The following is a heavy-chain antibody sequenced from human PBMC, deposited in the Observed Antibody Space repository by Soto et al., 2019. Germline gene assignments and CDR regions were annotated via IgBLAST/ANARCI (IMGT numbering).Heavy chain of an antibody. CDR3: AKQQMGVIRALDY. CDR1: GFTFSNYA. D-gene: IGHD1-26*01. V-gene: IGHV3-23*01. J-gene: IGHJ4*02. Sequence: EVQILQSGGGLEQPGGSLRLSCAASGFTFSNYAMSWIRQAPGKGLEWVSTIRETGNTYYADSVRGRFATSRDNSENTLYLQMSSLRAEDTAVYYCAKQQMGVIRALDYWGQGTQVTVSS. CDR2: IRETGNT.